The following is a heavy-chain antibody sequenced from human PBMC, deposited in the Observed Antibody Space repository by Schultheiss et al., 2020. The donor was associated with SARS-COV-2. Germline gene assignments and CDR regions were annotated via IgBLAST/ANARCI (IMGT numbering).Heavy chain of an antibody. D-gene: IGHD2-8*01. CDR2: IYYSGST. CDR3: AREEMYAPNYYYGMDV. J-gene: IGHJ6*02. V-gene: IGHV4-59*12. Sequence: SETLSLTCTVSGGSISSYYWSWIRQPPGKGLEWIGYIYYSGSTNYNPSLKSRVTISVDTSKNQFSLKLSSVTAADTAVYYCAREEMYAPNYYYGMDVWGQGTTVTVSS. CDR1: GGSISSYY.